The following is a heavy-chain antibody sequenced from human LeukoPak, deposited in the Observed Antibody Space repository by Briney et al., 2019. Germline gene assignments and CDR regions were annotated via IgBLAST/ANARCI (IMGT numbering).Heavy chain of an antibody. J-gene: IGHJ4*02. V-gene: IGHV1-69*13. Sequence: GASVKVSCKASGGTFSSYANSWVRQAPGQGLEWMGGIIPIFGTANYAQKFQGRVTITADESTSTAYMELSSLRSEDTAVYYCARGRDGYNSGGNYFDYWGQGTLVTVSS. D-gene: IGHD5-24*01. CDR1: GGTFSSYA. CDR3: ARGRDGYNSGGNYFDY. CDR2: IIPIFGTA.